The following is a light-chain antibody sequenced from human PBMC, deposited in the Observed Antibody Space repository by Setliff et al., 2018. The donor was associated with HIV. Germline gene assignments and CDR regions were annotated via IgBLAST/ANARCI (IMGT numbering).Light chain of an antibody. Sequence: VVTQEPSLTVSPGGTVTLTCGSSTGAVTSGHYPYWFQQKPGQAPRTLISDTSNKHSWTPARFSGSLLGGKAALTLSGAQPEDEAAYYCFLSYSGARRVFGGGTQLTVL. CDR2: DTS. V-gene: IGLV7-46*01. J-gene: IGLJ3*02. CDR1: TGAVTSGHY. CDR3: FLSYSGARRV.